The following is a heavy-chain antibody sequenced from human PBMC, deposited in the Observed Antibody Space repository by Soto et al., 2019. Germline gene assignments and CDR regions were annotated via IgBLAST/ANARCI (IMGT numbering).Heavy chain of an antibody. CDR3: ARVFRGGIVGAG. CDR1: GGTFSSYA. V-gene: IGHV1-69*12. J-gene: IGHJ4*02. CDR2: IIPIFGTA. Sequence: QVQLVQSGAEVKKPGSSVKVSCKASGGTFSSYAISWVRQAPGQGLEWMGGIIPIFGTANYAQKYQGRATITEDDSTSTADMELSSLRSEDTGVYYCARVFRGGIVGAGWGQGTLVTVSS. D-gene: IGHD1-26*01.